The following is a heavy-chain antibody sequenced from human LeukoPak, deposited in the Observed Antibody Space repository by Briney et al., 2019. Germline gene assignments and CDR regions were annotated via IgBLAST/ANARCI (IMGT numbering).Heavy chain of an antibody. V-gene: IGHV1-18*01. CDR3: AREAAAAGENYFDY. D-gene: IGHD6-13*01. J-gene: IGHJ4*02. Sequence: GASVKVSCKASGYTFTSYGISWVRQAPGQGLEWMGWISAYNGNTNYAQKLQGRVTMTTDTSTSTAYMELRSLRSDDTAVYYCAREAAAAGENYFDYWGQGTLVTVSS. CDR2: ISAYNGNT. CDR1: GYTFTSYG.